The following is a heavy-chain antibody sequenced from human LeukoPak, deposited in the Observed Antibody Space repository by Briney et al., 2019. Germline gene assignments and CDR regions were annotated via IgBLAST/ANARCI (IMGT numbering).Heavy chain of an antibody. CDR3: ARQGARFGELLSFYAMDV. Sequence: SETLSLTCTVSGGSISSYPWNWIRQPPGKGLEWIGNIYYSGSTNYNPSLKSRATISPDTSKNQFSLRLSSVTAADTAVYYCARQGARFGELLSFYAMDVWGQGTTVTVSS. CDR2: IYYSGST. CDR1: GGSISSYP. V-gene: IGHV4-59*08. D-gene: IGHD3-10*01. J-gene: IGHJ6*02.